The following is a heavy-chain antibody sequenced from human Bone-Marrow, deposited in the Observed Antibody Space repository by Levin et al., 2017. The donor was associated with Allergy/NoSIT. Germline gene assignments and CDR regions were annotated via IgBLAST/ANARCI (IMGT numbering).Heavy chain of an antibody. CDR3: RTVSGRN. D-gene: IGHD1-26*01. CDR1: GFNFSDVW. J-gene: IGHJ4*02. Sequence: KTGGSLRLSCAAAGFNFSDVWMSWVRQSPGQGLEWVGRIKSKNDGGTTDLAASVKGRFSISRDDSKNTLYLQMNSLKIEDTAIYYCRTVSGRNWGQGTLVAVSS. CDR2: IKSKNDGGTT. V-gene: IGHV3-15*01.